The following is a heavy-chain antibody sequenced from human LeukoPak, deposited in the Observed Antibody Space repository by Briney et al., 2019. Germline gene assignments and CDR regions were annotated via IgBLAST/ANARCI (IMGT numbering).Heavy chain of an antibody. CDR2: INPNSGGT. D-gene: IGHD3-16*02. Sequence: ASVKVSCKASGYTFTGYYMHWVRQAPGQGLEWMGWINPNSGGTNYAQKFQGRVTMTRDTSISTAYMELSRLRSDDTAVYYCARDRPLRLGELSFFDPWGQGTLVTVSS. J-gene: IGHJ5*02. V-gene: IGHV1-2*02. CDR3: ARDRPLRLGELSFFDP. CDR1: GYTFTGYY.